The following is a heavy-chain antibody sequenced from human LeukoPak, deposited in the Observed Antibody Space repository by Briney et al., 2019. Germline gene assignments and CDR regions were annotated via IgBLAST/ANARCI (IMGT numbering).Heavy chain of an antibody. CDR1: GYTFTKSF. Sequence: GASVKVSCKGSGYTFTKSFIVWVRQAPGQRLEWLGWINAGNDDTKYSQKFQARVTITRDTSASTAYMELSSLTSDDTAVYYCARERWHCRGNDCYSVYYYGLDVWGQGTTVTVSS. D-gene: IGHD2-15*01. J-gene: IGHJ6*02. CDR2: INAGNDDT. V-gene: IGHV1-3*01. CDR3: ARERWHCRGNDCYSVYYYGLDV.